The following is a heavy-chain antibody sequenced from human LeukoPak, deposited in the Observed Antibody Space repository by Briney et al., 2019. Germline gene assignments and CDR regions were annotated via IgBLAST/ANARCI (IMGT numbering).Heavy chain of an antibody. Sequence: PGGSLRLSCAASGFTFSSYWMSWVRQAPGKGLEWVANINQDGSEKYYVDSVKGRFTISRDNSNNTLYLQMNSLRAEHTAVYYCARVTRVGTIVWGQGTLVTVFS. CDR2: INQDGSEK. V-gene: IGHV3-7*01. D-gene: IGHD2-21*02. CDR1: GFTFSSYW. J-gene: IGHJ4*02. CDR3: ARVTRVGTIV.